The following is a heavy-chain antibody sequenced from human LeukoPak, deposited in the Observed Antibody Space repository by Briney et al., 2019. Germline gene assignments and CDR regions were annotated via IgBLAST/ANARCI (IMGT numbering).Heavy chain of an antibody. Sequence: SETLSLTCTVSGGSISPYYWSWIRQPPGKGLEWIGYVYYSGSTNYNPSLKSRVTISVDTSKSQFSLKLTSVTAADTAVYYCARGGGSGRGNWFDPWGQESLVIVSS. V-gene: IGHV4-59*01. CDR1: GGSISPYY. J-gene: IGHJ5*02. D-gene: IGHD3-10*01. CDR2: VYYSGST. CDR3: ARGGGSGRGNWFDP.